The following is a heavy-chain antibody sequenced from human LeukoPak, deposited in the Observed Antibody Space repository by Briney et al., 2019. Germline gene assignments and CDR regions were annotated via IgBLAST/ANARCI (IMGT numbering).Heavy chain of an antibody. V-gene: IGHV3-30*18. J-gene: IGHJ2*01. D-gene: IGHD6-19*01. CDR2: ISYDGSNK. Sequence: AGSLRLSCAASGFTFSSYGMHWVRQAPGKGLEWVAVISYDGSNKYYADSVKGRSTISRDNSKNTLYLQMNSLRAEDTAVYYCAKDISSGWYFQSGYFDLWGRGTLVTVSS. CDR3: AKDISSGWYFQSGYFDL. CDR1: GFTFSSYG.